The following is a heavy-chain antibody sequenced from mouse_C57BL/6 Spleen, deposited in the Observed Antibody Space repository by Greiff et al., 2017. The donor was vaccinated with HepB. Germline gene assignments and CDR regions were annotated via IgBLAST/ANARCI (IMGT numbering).Heavy chain of an antibody. CDR1: GYEFSSYW. CDR3: ARWDYYGSSPWFAY. J-gene: IGHJ3*01. V-gene: IGHV1-80*01. D-gene: IGHD1-1*01. Sequence: QVQLQQSGAELVKPGASVKISCKASGYEFSSYWMNWVKQRPGKGLEWIGQIYPGDGDTNYNGKFKGKATLTADKSSSTAYMQLSSLTSEDSAVYFCARWDYYGSSPWFAYWGQGTLVTVSA. CDR2: IYPGDGDT.